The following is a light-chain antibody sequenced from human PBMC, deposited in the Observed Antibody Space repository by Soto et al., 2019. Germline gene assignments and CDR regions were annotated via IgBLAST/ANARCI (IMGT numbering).Light chain of an antibody. Sequence: QSVLTQPRSVSGSPGQSITISCSGTIRDIGGYNFISWYQQHPGAAPKIIIYDVSKRPSGVPDRFSGSTSGNTASLTISGLQAEDDAFYYCCSYAGSNTLAFGGGIQLTVL. V-gene: IGLV2-11*01. CDR2: DVS. CDR3: CSYAGSNTLA. CDR1: IRDIGGYNF. J-gene: IGLJ2*01.